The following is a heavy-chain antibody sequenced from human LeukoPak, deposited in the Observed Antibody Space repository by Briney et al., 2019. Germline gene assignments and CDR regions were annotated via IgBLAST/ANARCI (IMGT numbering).Heavy chain of an antibody. V-gene: IGHV3-7*03. D-gene: IGHD2-2*01. CDR3: ARGFGGYCSSTSCLVTIDY. J-gene: IGHJ4*02. CDR1: GFTFSSYW. CDR2: IKQDGSEK. Sequence: GGSLRLSCAASGFTFSSYWMSWVRQAPGQGLEWVANIKQDGSEKYYVDSVKGRFTISRDNAKNSLYLQMNSLRAEDTAVYYCARGFGGYCSSTSCLVTIDYWGQGIPVTVSS.